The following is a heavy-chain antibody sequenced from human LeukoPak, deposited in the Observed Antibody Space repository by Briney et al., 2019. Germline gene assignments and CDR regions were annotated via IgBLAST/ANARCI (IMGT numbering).Heavy chain of an antibody. V-gene: IGHV4-34*01. CDR3: AISSGWELF. CDR1: GGSFSGYY. CDR2: INQSGNT. D-gene: IGHD1-26*01. Sequence: SETLSLTCAVYGGSFSGYYWSWIRQPPGKGLEWSGEINQSGNTNYNPSLKSRVTISVDTSKNQFSLKLSSVTAADTAVYYCAISSGWELFWGQRTQVTVSS. J-gene: IGHJ4*02.